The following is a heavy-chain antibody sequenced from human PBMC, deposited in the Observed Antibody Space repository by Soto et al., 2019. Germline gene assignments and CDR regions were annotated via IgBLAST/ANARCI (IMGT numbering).Heavy chain of an antibody. CDR1: GGSISSGGYY. CDR3: SRDLSTNYYASGISLGAFDT. J-gene: IGHJ3*02. D-gene: IGHD3-10*01. V-gene: IGHV4-31*03. CDR2: IHYSVDS. Sequence: QVHLQESGPGLVKPSQTLSLTCTVSGGSISSGGYYCSWIRQHPGRGLEWIGYIHYSVDSYYNPSLNSRISISLDTSKTQFSLKLNSVTAADTALYECSRDLSTNYYASGISLGAFDTWGQGTMVTVSS.